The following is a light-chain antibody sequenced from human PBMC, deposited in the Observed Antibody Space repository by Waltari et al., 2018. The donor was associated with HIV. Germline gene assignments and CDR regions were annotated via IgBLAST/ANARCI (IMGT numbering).Light chain of an antibody. CDR1: QTIRNY. V-gene: IGKV1-5*03. J-gene: IGKJ2*01. CDR3: QQYKSYCT. CDR2: KAS. Sequence: DIQMTQSPSSLSASVGERVTITCRASQTIRNYLNWYQQRPGIAPKLLIYKASSLESGVPSRFSGSGSGTEFTLTITSLQPDDFATYYCQQYKSYCTFGQGTKVEIK.